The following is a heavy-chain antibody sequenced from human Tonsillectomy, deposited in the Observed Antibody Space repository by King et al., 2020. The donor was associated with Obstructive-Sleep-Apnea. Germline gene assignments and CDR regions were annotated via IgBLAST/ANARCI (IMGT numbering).Heavy chain of an antibody. D-gene: IGHD3-22*01. CDR3: ARHASSGYYEGIDY. V-gene: IGHV4-59*08. CDR2: IYYSGST. J-gene: IGHJ4*02. CDR1: GGSTSSFY. Sequence: VQLQESGPGLVKPSETLSLTCSVSGGSTSSFYWTWIRQPPGEGLEWIGYIYYSGSTIYNPSLKSRVTISVDTSKNQFSLKLSSVTAADTAVYYWARHASSGYYEGIDYWGQGTLVTVSS.